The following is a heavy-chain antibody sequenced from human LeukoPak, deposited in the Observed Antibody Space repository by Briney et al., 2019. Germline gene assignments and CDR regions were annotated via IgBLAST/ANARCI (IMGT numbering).Heavy chain of an antibody. CDR1: GVSIKYAYYY. CDR2: IHHSGTA. V-gene: IGHV4-30-2*01. CDR3: AWIEKTVVGMYPGRFSLNAFDI. J-gene: IGHJ3*02. Sequence: TLSPTCAVSGVSIKYAYYYWAWLRPPPEEGLEWIGYIHHSGTADYNPSLASRASFLIDRPKNQFSMELSSVTVAYTAVYYCAWIEKTVVGMYPGRFSLNAFDIWGQGKMVIISS. D-gene: IGHD1-26*01.